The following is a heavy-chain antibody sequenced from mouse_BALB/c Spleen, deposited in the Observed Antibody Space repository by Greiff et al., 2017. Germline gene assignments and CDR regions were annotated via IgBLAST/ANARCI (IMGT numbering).Heavy chain of an antibody. D-gene: IGHD2-14*01. V-gene: IGHV5-6*02. Sequence: DVMLVESGGDLVKPGGSLKLSCAASGFTFSSYGMSWVRQTPDKRLEWVATISSGGSYTYYPDSVKGRFTISRDNAKNTLYLQMSSLKSEDTAMYYWARHYRYDEAFDYWGQGTTLTVSS. CDR3: ARHYRYDEAFDY. CDR2: ISSGGSYT. CDR1: GFTFSSYG. J-gene: IGHJ2*01.